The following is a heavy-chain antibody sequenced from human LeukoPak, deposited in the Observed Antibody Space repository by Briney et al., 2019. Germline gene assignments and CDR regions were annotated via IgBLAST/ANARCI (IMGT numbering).Heavy chain of an antibody. J-gene: IGHJ5*02. CDR1: GFTVSSNY. CDR3: ARVGQTYYYDSSGYA. D-gene: IGHD3-22*01. CDR2: IYSGGST. V-gene: IGHV3-66*01. Sequence: GGSLRLSCAASGFTVSSNYMSWVRQAPGKGLEWVSVIYSGGSTYYADSVKGRFTISRDNPKNTLYLQMNSLRAEDTAVYYCARVGQTYYYDSSGYAWGQGTLVTVSS.